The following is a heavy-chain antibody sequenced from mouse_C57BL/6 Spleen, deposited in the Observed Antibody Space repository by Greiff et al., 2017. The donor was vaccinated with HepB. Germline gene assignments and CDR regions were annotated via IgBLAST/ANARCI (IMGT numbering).Heavy chain of an antibody. V-gene: IGHV1-4*01. CDR2: INPSSGYT. CDR3: EREGAGIYYAMDY. CDR1: GYTFTSYT. Sequence: VQLQQSGAELARPGASVKMSCKASGYTFTSYTMPWVKQRPGQGLEWIGYINPSSGYTKYNQKFKDKATLTADKSSSTAYMQLSSLTSEDSAVYYGEREGAGIYYAMDYWGQGTSVTVSS. J-gene: IGHJ4*01.